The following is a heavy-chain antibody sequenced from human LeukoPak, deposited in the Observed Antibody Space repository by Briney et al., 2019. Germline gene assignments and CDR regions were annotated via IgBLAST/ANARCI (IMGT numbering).Heavy chain of an antibody. CDR3: ARGEPWSVVLLGDY. CDR1: GFTFSNYA. Sequence: PGGSLRLSCAASGFTFSNYAMHWVRQAPGKGLEWVAAVSSSGRNKYYADSVWGRFTISRDNSKNTLYLQMNSLRAEDTAVYYCARGEPWSVVLLGDYWGQGTLVTVSS. V-gene: IGHV3-30*04. D-gene: IGHD3-3*01. J-gene: IGHJ4*02. CDR2: VSSSGRNK.